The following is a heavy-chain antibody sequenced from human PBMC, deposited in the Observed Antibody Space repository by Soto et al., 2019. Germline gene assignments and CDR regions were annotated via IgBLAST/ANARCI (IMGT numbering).Heavy chain of an antibody. V-gene: IGHV4-4*07. CDR1: GGSISSYY. Sequence: ETLSLTCTVSGGSISSYYWSWIRQPAGKGLEWIGRIYTSGSINYNPSLKSRVTMSVDTSKDQFSLKLSSVTAADTAVYYCARDLRCSSTSCSYFDYWGQGTLVTVSS. CDR3: ARDLRCSSTSCSYFDY. CDR2: IYTSGSI. J-gene: IGHJ4*01. D-gene: IGHD2-2*01.